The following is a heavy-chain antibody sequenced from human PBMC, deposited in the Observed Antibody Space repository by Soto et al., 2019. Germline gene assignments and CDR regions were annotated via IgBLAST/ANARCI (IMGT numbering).Heavy chain of an antibody. CDR2: ITHSGST. D-gene: IGHD3-10*01. Sequence: SETLSLTCTLNGGSFSDYYWGWVRQSPEKGLEWIGEITHSGSTNYNPSLRSRVTILADTSNNQLSLKLTSVTAADTAVYHCARGRKIYTPRGFHYYGMDVWGQGTTVTVSS. V-gene: IGHV4-34*01. CDR3: ARGRKIYTPRGFHYYGMDV. J-gene: IGHJ6*02. CDR1: GGSFSDYY.